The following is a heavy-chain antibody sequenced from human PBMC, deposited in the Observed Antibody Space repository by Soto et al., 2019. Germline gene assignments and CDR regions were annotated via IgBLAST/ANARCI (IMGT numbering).Heavy chain of an antibody. CDR2: VSANNGHT. J-gene: IGHJ6*02. Sequence: ASVKVSCKASGFTFSNYGLNWVREAPGQGLEWMGWVSANNGHTNYAQNLQGRVSMATDTSTSAAYMELRGLTFDDTAVYYCARDIESVTAKHFFYYYAMDVWGQGTTVTVSS. D-gene: IGHD2-8*01. V-gene: IGHV1-18*01. CDR1: GFTFSNYG. CDR3: ARDIESVTAKHFFYYYAMDV.